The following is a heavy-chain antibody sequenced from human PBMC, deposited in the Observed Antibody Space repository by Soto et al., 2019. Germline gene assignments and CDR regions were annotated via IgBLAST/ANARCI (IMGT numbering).Heavy chain of an antibody. CDR1: GFTFNTYT. D-gene: IGHD5-18*01. J-gene: IGHJ4*02. CDR3: ARDRGYSYGHPLDY. CDR2: ILSDGSNK. Sequence: QVQLVESXXGVVQPGRSLRLSCAASGFTFNTYTMHWVRQAPGKGLEWVALILSDGSNKYYADSVKGRFTISRDNSKNTLYLQMNSLRAEDTAVYYCARDRGYSYGHPLDYWGQGTLVTVSS. V-gene: IGHV3-30-3*01.